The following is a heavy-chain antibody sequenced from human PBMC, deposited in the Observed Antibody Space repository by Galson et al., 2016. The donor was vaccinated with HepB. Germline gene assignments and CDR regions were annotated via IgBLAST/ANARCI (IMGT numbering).Heavy chain of an antibody. CDR1: AGSISSGDYY. D-gene: IGHD4-17*01. CDR2: IYYSGIS. V-gene: IGHV4-30-4*01. CDR3: ARFYYGDYGRFDP. Sequence: TLSLTCPVSAGSISSGDYYWSWIRPPPGKGLEWVGYIYYSGISYYMSSPKSRATMSVDTSNNQLSLKLTSVTAADTAVYYCARFYYGDYGRFDPWGQGILFTVSS. J-gene: IGHJ5*02.